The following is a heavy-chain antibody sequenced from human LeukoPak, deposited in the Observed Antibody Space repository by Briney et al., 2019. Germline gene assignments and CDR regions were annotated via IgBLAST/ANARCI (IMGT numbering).Heavy chain of an antibody. Sequence: PGGSLRLSCAASGFTFSSYWMSWVRQAPGKGLEWVANIKQDGSEKYYVDSVRGRFTISRDNAKNSLYLQMNSLRAEDTAVYYCAREDSSSLLDYWGQGTLVTVSS. CDR2: IKQDGSEK. CDR1: GFTFSSYW. CDR3: AREDSSSLLDY. D-gene: IGHD6-6*01. J-gene: IGHJ4*02. V-gene: IGHV3-7*01.